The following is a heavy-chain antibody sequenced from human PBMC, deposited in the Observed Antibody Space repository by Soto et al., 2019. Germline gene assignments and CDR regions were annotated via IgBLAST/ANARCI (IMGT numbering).Heavy chain of an antibody. CDR1: GFTFSSYA. CDR3: AKKSSNYYDSSGYSDY. V-gene: IGHV3-23*01. Sequence: GGSLRLSCAASGFTFSSYAMSWVRQAPGKGLEGVSAISGSGGSTYYADSVKGRFTISRDNSKNTLYLQMNSLRAEDTAVYYCAKKSSNYYDSSGYSDYWGQGPLVTVSS. J-gene: IGHJ4*02. D-gene: IGHD3-22*01. CDR2: ISGSGGST.